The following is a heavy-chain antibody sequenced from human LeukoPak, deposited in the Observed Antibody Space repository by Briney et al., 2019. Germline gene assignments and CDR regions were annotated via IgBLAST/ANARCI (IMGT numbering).Heavy chain of an antibody. J-gene: IGHJ4*02. D-gene: IGHD3-3*01. CDR3: ARPDFWRGYSLDY. CDR2: IYYSGST. Sequence: PSETLSLTCTVSGGSISSSSYYWGWIRQPPGKGLEWIGYIYYSGSTNYNPSLKSRVTISVDTSKNQFSLRLTSVTAADTAVYYCARPDFWRGYSLDYWGQGTLVTVSS. V-gene: IGHV4-61*05. CDR1: GGSISSSSYY.